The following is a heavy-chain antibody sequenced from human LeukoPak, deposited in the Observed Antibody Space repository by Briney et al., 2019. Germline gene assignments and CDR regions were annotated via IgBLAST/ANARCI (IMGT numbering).Heavy chain of an antibody. V-gene: IGHV4-39*07. J-gene: IGHJ4*02. D-gene: IGHD3-22*01. Sequence: SETLSLTCTVSGGSISSSSYYWGWIRQPPGKGLEWIGSIYYSGSTYYNPSLKSRVTMSVDTSKNQFSLKLSSVTAADTAVYYCARARIDYYDSSGYAAWFDYWGQGTLVTVSS. CDR2: IYYSGST. CDR3: ARARIDYYDSSGYAAWFDY. CDR1: GGSISSSSYY.